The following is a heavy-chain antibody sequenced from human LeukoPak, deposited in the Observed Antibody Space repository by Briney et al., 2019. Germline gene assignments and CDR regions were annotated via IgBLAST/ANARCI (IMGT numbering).Heavy chain of an antibody. CDR1: GFTFSGSG. D-gene: IGHD1-26*01. V-gene: IGHV3-73*01. CDR2: IRSKANSYAT. Sequence: GGSLKLSCAASGFTFSGSGMHWVRQASGKGLEWVGRIRSKANSYATVYAASVKGRFTISRDDSKNTAYLQMNSLKTEDTAVYYCTTRGGSFSIFDYWGQGTLVTVSS. CDR3: TTRGGSFSIFDY. J-gene: IGHJ4*02.